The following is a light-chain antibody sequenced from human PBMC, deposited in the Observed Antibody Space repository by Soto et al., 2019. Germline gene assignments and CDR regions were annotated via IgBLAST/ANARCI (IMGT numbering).Light chain of an antibody. CDR3: QQYDRTPLT. V-gene: IGKV4-1*01. J-gene: IGKJ4*01. CDR1: QNLLYSSNNKNY. Sequence: DIVMTQSPDSLAVSLGERATINCKSSQNLLYSSNNKNYLAWYQQKPGQPPKLLIYWASTRESGVPDRFSGSGSGTDFTLTISSLQAEDVAVYYCQQYDRTPLTFGVGTKVEIK. CDR2: WAS.